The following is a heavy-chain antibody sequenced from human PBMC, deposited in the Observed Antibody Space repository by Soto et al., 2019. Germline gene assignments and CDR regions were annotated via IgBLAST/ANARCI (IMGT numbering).Heavy chain of an antibody. CDR1: GYTFTSYG. CDR3: ARVEGVGYSSSWYWFDR. CDR2: ISAYNGNT. J-gene: IGHJ5*02. V-gene: IGHV1-18*01. D-gene: IGHD6-13*01. Sequence: ASVEVSCKASGYTFTSYGISWVRQAPGQGLEWMGWISAYNGNTNYAQKLQGRVTMTTDTSTSTAYMELRSLRSDDTAVYYCARVEGVGYSSSWYWFDRWGQGTLVTVYS.